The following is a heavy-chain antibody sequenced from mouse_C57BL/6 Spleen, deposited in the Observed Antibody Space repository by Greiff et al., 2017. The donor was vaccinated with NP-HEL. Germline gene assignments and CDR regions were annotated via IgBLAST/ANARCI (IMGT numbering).Heavy chain of an antibody. CDR3: ARDEGQLILYYAMDY. Sequence: EVQVVESGGGLVKPGGSLKLSCAASGFTFSSYAMSWVRQTPEKRLEWVATISDGGRYPYYPDNVKGRFTISRDNAKNNLYLQMSHLKSEDTAMYYFARDEGQLILYYAMDYWGQGTSVTVSS. CDR2: ISDGGRYP. V-gene: IGHV5-4*01. CDR1: GFTFSSYA. D-gene: IGHD3-2*02. J-gene: IGHJ4*01.